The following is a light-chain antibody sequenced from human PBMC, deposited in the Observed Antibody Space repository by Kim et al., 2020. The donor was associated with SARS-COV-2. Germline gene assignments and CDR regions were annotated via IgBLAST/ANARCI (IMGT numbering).Light chain of an antibody. J-gene: IGKJ1*01. CDR1: QSVRSN. V-gene: IGKV3-15*01. CDR3: QQYDNWPPWT. Sequence: FPGEGATPSCRAGQSVRSNLAWYQQKPGQAPRLLIYGASTRPTGIPARFSGSGSGTEFTLTISSLQSEDFAVYFCQQYDNWPPWTFGQGTKVDIK. CDR2: GAS.